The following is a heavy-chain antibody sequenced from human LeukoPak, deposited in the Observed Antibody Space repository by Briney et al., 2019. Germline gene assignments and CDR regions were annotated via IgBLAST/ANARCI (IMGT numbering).Heavy chain of an antibody. CDR3: AKVLGLVCLDY. Sequence: GGSLRLSCAASGFTFSGYGMHWVRQAPGKGLEWVATIWYDGSNEYYADSVKGRFTISRDNSKNTVYLQMNSLRVEDTAVYYCAKVLGLVCLDYWGQGTLVTVSS. D-gene: IGHD2-2*01. CDR2: IWYDGSNE. J-gene: IGHJ4*02. V-gene: IGHV3-33*06. CDR1: GFTFSGYG.